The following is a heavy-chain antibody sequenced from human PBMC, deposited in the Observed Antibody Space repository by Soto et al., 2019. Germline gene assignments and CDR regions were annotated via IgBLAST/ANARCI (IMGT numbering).Heavy chain of an antibody. J-gene: IGHJ6*02. D-gene: IGHD3-22*01. CDR1: GGTFSSYA. V-gene: IGHV1-69*06. CDR3: ARAPTDDISGYVHYYGMDV. CDR2: IITIFGTA. Sequence: QVQLVQSGAEVKKPGSSVKVSCKASGGTFSSYAISWVRQAPGQGLEWMGGIITIFGTANYAQKFQGRVTLTANKSASPACIGLSSLRSEDTAVFYCARAPTDDISGYVHYYGMDVWGQGTTVTVSS.